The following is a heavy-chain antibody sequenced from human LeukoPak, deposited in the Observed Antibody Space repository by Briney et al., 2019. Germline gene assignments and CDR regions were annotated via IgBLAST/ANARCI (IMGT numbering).Heavy chain of an antibody. Sequence: GGSLRLSCAASGFSFSIYSMNWVRQAPGKGLEWVSSIGGSSSSLYYADSVKGRFTISRDNSKNTLFLQMNSLRAEDTAVYYCAKGPIIASAGNYFDYWGQGTLVTVSS. V-gene: IGHV3-21*01. CDR2: IGGSSSSL. CDR1: GFSFSIYS. D-gene: IGHD6-13*01. J-gene: IGHJ4*02. CDR3: AKGPIIASAGNYFDY.